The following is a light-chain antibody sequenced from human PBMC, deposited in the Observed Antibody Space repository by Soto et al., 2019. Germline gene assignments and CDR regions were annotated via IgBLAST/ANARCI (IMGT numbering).Light chain of an antibody. Sequence: IVLTQSPGTLSLSPGERATLSCRASQTVSGSYVAWYQQKPGQTPRLLIYGASSRATGIPDRFSGSGSGTDFTLTITRLEPEDSAMYYCQQYAYSPLNFGGGNKV. V-gene: IGKV3-20*01. CDR3: QQYAYSPLN. CDR2: GAS. CDR1: QTVSGSY. J-gene: IGKJ4*01.